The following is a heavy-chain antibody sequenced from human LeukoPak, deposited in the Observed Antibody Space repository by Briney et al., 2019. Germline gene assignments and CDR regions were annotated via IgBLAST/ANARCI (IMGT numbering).Heavy chain of an antibody. V-gene: IGHV4-34*01. CDR1: GGSFSGYY. J-gene: IGHJ4*02. D-gene: IGHD3-22*01. CDR2: INHSGST. Sequence: SETLSLTCAVYGGSFSGYYWSWIRQPPGKGLEWIGEINHSGSTNYNPSLKSRVTISVDTSKNQFSLKLSSVTAADTAVYYCARDSYDSSGYAFDYWGQGTLVTVSS. CDR3: ARDSYDSSGYAFDY.